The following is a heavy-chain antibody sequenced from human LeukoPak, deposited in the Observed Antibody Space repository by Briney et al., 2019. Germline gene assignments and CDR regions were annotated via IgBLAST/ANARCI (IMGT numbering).Heavy chain of an antibody. V-gene: IGHV3-23*01. J-gene: IGHJ4*02. CDR1: GGSISSYY. D-gene: IGHD2-8*02. CDR2: ISGRGDSA. Sequence: ETLSLTCTVSGGSISSYYWSWVRQAPGKGLEWVSGISGRGDSADYADSVKGRFTISRDNSKNTLYLRLNSLRVEDTATYYCVKDRYCPEVTCFGGGFEYWGQGTLVVVSS. CDR3: VKDRYCPEVTCFGGGFEY.